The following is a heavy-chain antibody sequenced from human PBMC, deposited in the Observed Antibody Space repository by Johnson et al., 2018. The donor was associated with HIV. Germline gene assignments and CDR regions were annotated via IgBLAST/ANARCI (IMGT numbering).Heavy chain of an antibody. CDR3: ARFPTGRFTIFGVTQGAFDI. D-gene: IGHD3-3*01. Sequence: QVQLVESGGGVVQPGRSLRLSCAASGFTFSSYGMHWVRQAPGKGLEWVAVISYDGSNKYYADSVKGRFTISRDNSKNTLYLQINSLRAEDTAVYYCARFPTGRFTIFGVTQGAFDIWGQGTMVTVSS. V-gene: IGHV3-30*03. CDR2: ISYDGSNK. CDR1: GFTFSSYG. J-gene: IGHJ3*02.